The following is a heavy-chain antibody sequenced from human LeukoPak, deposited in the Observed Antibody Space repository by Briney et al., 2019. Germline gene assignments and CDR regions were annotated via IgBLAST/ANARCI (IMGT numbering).Heavy chain of an antibody. J-gene: IGHJ5*02. CDR2: IYYSGGT. Sequence: SETLSLTCTVSGGSISSGTYYWGWIRQPPGKGLEWIGSIYYSGGTYYNPSLRSRVTISVDTSKNQFSLRLGSVTAADTAVYYCARVQSRLSWFDPWGQGTLVTVSS. CDR1: GGSISSGTYY. V-gene: IGHV4-39*07. CDR3: ARVQSRLSWFDP.